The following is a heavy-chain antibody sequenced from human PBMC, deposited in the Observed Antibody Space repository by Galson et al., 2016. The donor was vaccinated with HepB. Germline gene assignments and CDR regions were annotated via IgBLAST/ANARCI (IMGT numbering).Heavy chain of an antibody. V-gene: IGHV3-21*01. CDR3: ATLGVY. CDR1: GFTFSSFA. D-gene: IGHD3-3*01. CDR2: IGSTSNYK. J-gene: IGHJ4*02. Sequence: SLRLSCAASGFTFSSFAMNWVRQAPGKGLEWVSSIGSTSNYKKYADSVMGRFTISRDNTKNSVTLQMNSLRVEDSAVSYCATLGVYWGQGTLVTVSS.